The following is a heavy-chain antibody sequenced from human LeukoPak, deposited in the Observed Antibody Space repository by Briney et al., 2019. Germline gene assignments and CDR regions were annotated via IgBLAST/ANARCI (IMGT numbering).Heavy chain of an antibody. CDR1: GGTSNSHG. D-gene: IGHD3-3*01. J-gene: IGHJ6*03. V-gene: IGHV1-69*13. Sequence: SVKVSCKPSGGTSNSHGISWVRQAPGQGLEWMGEIIRLFGTPQYAQKFQGRVTITADESTSTAYMDLSSLRFEDTAVYYCARGDLRRVAISGVLHRGYYYMDVWGKGTTVTVSS. CDR2: IIRLFGTP. CDR3: ARGDLRRVAISGVLHRGYYYMDV.